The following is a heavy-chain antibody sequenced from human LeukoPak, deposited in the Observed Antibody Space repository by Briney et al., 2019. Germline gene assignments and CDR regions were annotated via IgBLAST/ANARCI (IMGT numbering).Heavy chain of an antibody. CDR1: GGSISSSSYY. CDR3: ARLQLWSEVDY. V-gene: IGHV4-39*07. CDR2: IYYSGST. D-gene: IGHD5-18*01. J-gene: IGHJ4*02. Sequence: SETLSLTCTVSGGSISSSSYYWGWIRQPPGKGLEWIGSIYYSGSTYYNPSLKSRVTISVDTSKNQFSLKLSSVTAADTAVYYCARLQLWSEVDYWGQGTLVTVSS.